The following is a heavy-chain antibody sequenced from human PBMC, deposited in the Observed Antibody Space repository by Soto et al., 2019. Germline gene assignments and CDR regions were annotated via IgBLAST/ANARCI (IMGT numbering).Heavy chain of an antibody. Sequence: QEQVVESGGGVVQPGRSLRLSCTASGFTFNNYGLHWVRRAPGKGLEWVALLTSGGSHKFYSESVKGRFTISRDDSKNTLFLQMDSLRTEDMAVYYCARGGSFDVWGRGTMVTVSS. V-gene: IGHV3-30*03. CDR1: GFTFNNYG. CDR3: ARGGSFDV. CDR2: LTSGGSHK. D-gene: IGHD3-16*01. J-gene: IGHJ3*01.